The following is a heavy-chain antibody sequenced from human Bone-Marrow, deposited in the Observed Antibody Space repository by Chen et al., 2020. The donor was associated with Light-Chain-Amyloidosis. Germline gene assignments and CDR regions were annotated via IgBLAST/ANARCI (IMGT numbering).Heavy chain of an antibody. Sequence: EVQVVESGGGLVKPGRSLRLSCTGSGFSLNDYAVSSFSQAPGKGLEWVSFMRSNYYGGTTEYAQSVKGRFTNSRDDSKSIAYLEMTGLKSEDTAVYFCAPGGPIAHGFDSWGQGTVVTVSS. V-gene: IGHV3-49*05. CDR3: APGGPIAHGFDS. CDR2: MRSNYYGGTT. J-gene: IGHJ3*01. D-gene: IGHD1-26*01. CDR1: GFSLNDYA.